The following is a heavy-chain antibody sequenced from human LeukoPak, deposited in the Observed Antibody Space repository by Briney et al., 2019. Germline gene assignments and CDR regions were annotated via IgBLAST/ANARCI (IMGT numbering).Heavy chain of an antibody. CDR3: ARVRVGATTDY. D-gene: IGHD1-26*01. Sequence: PSETLSLTCTVSGGSISSRPYYWGWIRQPPGKGLEWIGSIYHSGSIYYNPSLKSRVTISVDTSKNQFSLKLNSVTAADTAVYYCARVRVGATTDYWGQGTLVTVSS. CDR2: IYHSGSI. J-gene: IGHJ4*02. CDR1: GGSISSRPYY. V-gene: IGHV4-39*07.